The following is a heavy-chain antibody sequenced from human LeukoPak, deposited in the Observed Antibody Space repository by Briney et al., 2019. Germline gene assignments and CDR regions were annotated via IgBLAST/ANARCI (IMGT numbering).Heavy chain of an antibody. D-gene: IGHD1-26*01. CDR2: IKQDGSEI. J-gene: IGHJ4*02. Sequence: GGSLRLSCAASGFTFSSQWMSWVRQAPGKGLEWVANIKQDGSEIYYVDSMKGRFTISRDNAKNSLYLQVNSLRVEDTAIYYCARDKIVGATTLDYWGQGTLVTVSS. CDR3: ARDKIVGATTLDY. CDR1: GFTFSSQW. V-gene: IGHV3-7*01.